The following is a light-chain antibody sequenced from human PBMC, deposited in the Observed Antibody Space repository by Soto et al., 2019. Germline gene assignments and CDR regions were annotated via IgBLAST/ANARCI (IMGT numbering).Light chain of an antibody. CDR3: QVRDSSNDYLV. Sequence: SSALAQPPSVSCAPGHTARITCGGHNIGSKSVHWYQLRPGQAPVVVVYDDTDRPSGIPERFSGSNSGNTATLTITRVEAGDGAGYYCQVRDSSNDYLVFGGGTKVTVL. CDR2: DDT. V-gene: IGLV3-21*02. J-gene: IGLJ3*02. CDR1: NIGSKS.